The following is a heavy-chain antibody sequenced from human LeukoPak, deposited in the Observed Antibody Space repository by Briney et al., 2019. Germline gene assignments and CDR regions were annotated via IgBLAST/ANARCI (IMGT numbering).Heavy chain of an antibody. CDR1: GFTFSGSA. CDR2: IRSKANSYAT. J-gene: IGHJ4*02. CDR3: TRLTRTYYYDSSGYESDY. D-gene: IGHD3-22*01. V-gene: IGHV3-73*01. Sequence: GGSLRLSCAASGFTFSGSAMHWVRQASGKGLEWVGRIRSKANSYATAYAASVKGRFTISRDDSKNTAYLQMNSLKTEDTAVYYCTRLTRTYYYDSSGYESDYWGQGTLVTVSS.